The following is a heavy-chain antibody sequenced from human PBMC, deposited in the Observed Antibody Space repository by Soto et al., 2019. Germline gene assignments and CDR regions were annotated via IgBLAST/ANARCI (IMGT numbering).Heavy chain of an antibody. CDR1: GLSFSGYY. CDR3: ARGRAGYCSSTSCPRRFDP. CDR2: INHSGST. D-gene: IGHD2-2*03. Sequence: SETLSLTCAVYGLSFSGYYWSWIRQPPGKGLEWIGEINHSGSTNYNPSLKSRVTISVDTSKNQFSLKLSSVTAADTAVYYCARGRAGYCSSTSCPRRFDPWGQGTLVTVSS. V-gene: IGHV4-34*01. J-gene: IGHJ5*02.